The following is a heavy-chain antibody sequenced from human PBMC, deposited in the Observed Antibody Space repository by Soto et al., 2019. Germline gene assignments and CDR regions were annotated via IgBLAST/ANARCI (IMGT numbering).Heavy chain of an antibody. J-gene: IGHJ5*02. CDR2: IYYSGST. CDR1: GYSISSSNW. CDR3: ARTPGVEGEQLVRGWFDP. V-gene: IGHV4-28*01. Sequence: SETLSLTCAVSGYSISSSNWWGWIRQPPGKGLEWIGYIYYSGSTYYNPSLKSRVTMSVDTSKNQFSLKLSSVTAVDTAVYYCARTPGVEGEQLVRGWFDPWGQGTLVTVSS. D-gene: IGHD6-6*01.